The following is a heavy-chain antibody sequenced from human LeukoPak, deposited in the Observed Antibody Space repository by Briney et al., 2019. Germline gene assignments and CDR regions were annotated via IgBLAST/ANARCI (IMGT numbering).Heavy chain of an antibody. J-gene: IGHJ3*02. Sequence: PGGSLRLSCATSGFIFSIAWMSWVRQAPGKGLEWVGRIKSKNDGGAAEYAPPVKGRFTISRDDSKKTLYLEMNSLKNEDTALYYCNTVSGSGGFNIWGQGTMVTVSS. D-gene: IGHD3-10*01. CDR1: GFIFSIAW. V-gene: IGHV3-15*01. CDR3: NTVSGSGGFNI. CDR2: IKSKNDGGAA.